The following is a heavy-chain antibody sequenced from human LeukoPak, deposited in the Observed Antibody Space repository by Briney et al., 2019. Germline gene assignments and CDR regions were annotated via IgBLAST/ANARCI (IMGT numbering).Heavy chain of an antibody. D-gene: IGHD1-26*01. CDR3: ARDLRASGTSRFDP. CDR2: IYYTGGT. J-gene: IGHJ5*02. Sequence: PSETLSLTCSVSGASITSSSFYWGWIRQPPGKGLEWIGSIYYTGGTNYNPSLRSRVTISVDTSKTHFSLKLTSVTAADTAVYYCARDLRASGTSRFDPWGQGTLVTVSS. V-gene: IGHV4-39*07. CDR1: GASITSSSFY.